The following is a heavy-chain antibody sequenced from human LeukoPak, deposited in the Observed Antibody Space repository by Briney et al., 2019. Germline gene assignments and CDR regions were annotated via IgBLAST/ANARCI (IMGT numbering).Heavy chain of an antibody. J-gene: IGHJ4*02. CDR1: GVSFNDYY. D-gene: IGHD4-11*01. CDR3: TRMTRGHDY. CDR2: INHSGYT. Sequence: KPSETLSLTCAVSGVSFNDYYWSWVRQTPGKGLEWIGEINHSGYTNDSPSLKSRVTLSIDTSRKQFSLNLRSVTVADSGIYYCTRMTRGHDYWGQGTVVTVSS. V-gene: IGHV4-34*01.